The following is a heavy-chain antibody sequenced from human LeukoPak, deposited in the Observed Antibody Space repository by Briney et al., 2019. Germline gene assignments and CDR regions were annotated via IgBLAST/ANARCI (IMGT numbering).Heavy chain of an antibody. CDR2: LTTSGSTK. CDR3: AREERAGYYYDSSGFDY. D-gene: IGHD3-22*01. V-gene: IGHV3-48*03. Sequence: GGSLRLSCATSGFTFSNYEMNWVRQAPGKGLEWISYLTTSGSTKYYADSVKGRFTISRDNAKNSLFLRMNSLRAEDAAVYYCAREERAGYYYDSSGFDYWGQGTLVTVSS. J-gene: IGHJ4*02. CDR1: GFTFSNYE.